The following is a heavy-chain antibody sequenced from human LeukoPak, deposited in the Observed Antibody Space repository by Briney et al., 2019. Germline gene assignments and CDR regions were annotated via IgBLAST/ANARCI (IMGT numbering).Heavy chain of an antibody. J-gene: IGHJ4*02. CDR1: GFTYSSYE. D-gene: IGHD3-9*01. CDR2: SSGSGSTI. Sequence: GGSLRLSCAASGFTYSSYEMNWVRQAPGKGLEWVSYSSGSGSTIYYADSVKGRFTISRDNAKNSLYLQMNSLRAEDTALYYCAKGGKGYFDWFFDYWGQGTLVTVSS. CDR3: AKGGKGYFDWFFDY. V-gene: IGHV3-48*03.